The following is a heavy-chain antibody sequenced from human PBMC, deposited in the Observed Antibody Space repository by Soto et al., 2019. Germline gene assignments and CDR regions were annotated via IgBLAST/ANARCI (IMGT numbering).Heavy chain of an antibody. CDR1: GGSISSGDYY. D-gene: IGHD3-16*01. CDR3: ARITFGGARLSEWSVAFDI. Sequence: QVQLQESGPGLVKPSQTLSLTCTVSGGSISSGDYYWSWIRQPPGKGLEWIGYIYYSGSTYYNPSIKSRVTISVDTSEHQFSLKLSSVTAADTAVYYCARITFGGARLSEWSVAFDIWGQGTMVTVSS. J-gene: IGHJ3*02. CDR2: IYYSGST. V-gene: IGHV4-30-4*01.